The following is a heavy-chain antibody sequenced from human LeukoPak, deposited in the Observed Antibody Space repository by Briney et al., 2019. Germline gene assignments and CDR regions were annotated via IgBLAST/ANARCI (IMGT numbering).Heavy chain of an antibody. Sequence: PWASVKVSCKASGGTFSSYAISWVRQAPGQGLEWMGRIIPIFGTANYAQKFQGRVTITADNSTRTAYMELSSLRSEDTAVYYCARVGLYGSGNDYWGQGTLVTVSS. D-gene: IGHD3-10*01. CDR2: IIPIFGTA. V-gene: IGHV1-69*06. J-gene: IGHJ4*02. CDR1: GGTFSSYA. CDR3: ARVGLYGSGNDY.